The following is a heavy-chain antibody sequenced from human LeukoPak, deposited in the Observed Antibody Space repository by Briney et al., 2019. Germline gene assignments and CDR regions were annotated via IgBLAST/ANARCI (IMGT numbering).Heavy chain of an antibody. J-gene: IGHJ6*03. V-gene: IGHV4-34*01. Sequence: SETLSLTCAVYGGSFSGYYWSWIRQPPGKGLEWIGEINHSGSTNYNPSLKGRVTISVDTSKNQFSLKLSSVTAADTAVYYCARRGGRGYYYYYYMDVWGKGTTVTVSS. D-gene: IGHD3-10*01. CDR2: INHSGST. CDR3: ARRGGRGYYYYYYMDV. CDR1: GGSFSGYY.